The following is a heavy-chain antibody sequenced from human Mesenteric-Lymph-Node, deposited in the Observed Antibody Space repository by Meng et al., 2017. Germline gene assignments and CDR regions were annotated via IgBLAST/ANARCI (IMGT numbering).Heavy chain of an antibody. CDR3: ARDFAIAARRVPGY. V-gene: IGHV1-18*01. J-gene: IGHJ4*02. CDR1: GYTFTSYG. Sequence: ASVKVSCKASGYTFTSYGISWVRQAPGQGLEWMGWISAYNGSTNYAQKLQGRVTMTTDTSTSTAYMELRSLRSDDTAVYYCARDFAIAARRVPGYWGQGTLVTVSS. CDR2: ISAYNGST. D-gene: IGHD6-6*01.